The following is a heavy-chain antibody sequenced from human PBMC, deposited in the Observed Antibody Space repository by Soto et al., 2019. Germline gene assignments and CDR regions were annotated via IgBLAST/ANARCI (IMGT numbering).Heavy chain of an antibody. V-gene: IGHV1-69*12. Sequence: QVQLVQSGAEVKKPGSSVKVSCKASGGTFSSYAISWVRQAPGQGLEWMGGIIPICGTANYAQKFQGRVTITADESTSTAYMELSSLRSEDTAVYYCARARFTIFGVALPYGMDVWGQGTTVTVSS. CDR1: GGTFSSYA. J-gene: IGHJ6*02. CDR3: ARARFTIFGVALPYGMDV. D-gene: IGHD3-3*01. CDR2: IIPICGTA.